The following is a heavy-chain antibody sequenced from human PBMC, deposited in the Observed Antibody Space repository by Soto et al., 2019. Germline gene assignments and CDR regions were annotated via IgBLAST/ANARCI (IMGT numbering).Heavy chain of an antibody. CDR2: VSPTGDST. Sequence: EVQLLESGGDLVQPGGSLRLSCSSSGFSFNNYVMNWVRQASGKGLEWVSTVSPTGDSTFYADSVKGRFTFSRDNSNNTLYLQINSLRSEHVAVYYSAIRAMAASTKCGAFDAGGEGTTFTVSS. D-gene: IGHD5-18*01. CDR3: AIRAMAASTKCGAFDA. J-gene: IGHJ3*01. CDR1: GFSFNNYV. V-gene: IGHV3-23*01.